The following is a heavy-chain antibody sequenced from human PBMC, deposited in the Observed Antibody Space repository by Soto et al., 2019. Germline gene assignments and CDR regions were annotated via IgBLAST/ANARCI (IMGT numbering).Heavy chain of an antibody. CDR3: ARERTFGDNKHNYMDV. V-gene: IGHV3-33*01. CDR1: EFTLRRHG. Sequence: QVQLVESGGGVVRLGGSLSLPCEASEFTLRRHGMTWVRQAPGKGLQWVGVIWSDGSNEVYADSVKGRFIISRDNSKNILYLQMNSLRAEDTAVYYCARERTFGDNKHNYMDVWGTGITVTVSS. D-gene: IGHD3-10*01. J-gene: IGHJ6*03. CDR2: IWSDGSNE.